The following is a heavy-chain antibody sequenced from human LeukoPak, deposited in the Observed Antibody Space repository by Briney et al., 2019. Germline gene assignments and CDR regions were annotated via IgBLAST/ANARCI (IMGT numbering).Heavy chain of an antibody. CDR2: IYYSGGT. V-gene: IGHV4-61*01. D-gene: IGHD2-15*01. J-gene: IGHJ4*02. CDR3: ARGSGRDGYFDY. CDR1: GGPVSSGSYY. Sequence: SETLSLTCTVSGGPVSSGSYYWSWIRQPPGKGLEWIGYIYYSGGTNYNPSLKSRVTISVDTSKNQFSLKLSSVTAADTAVYYCARGSGRDGYFDYWGQGTLVTVSS.